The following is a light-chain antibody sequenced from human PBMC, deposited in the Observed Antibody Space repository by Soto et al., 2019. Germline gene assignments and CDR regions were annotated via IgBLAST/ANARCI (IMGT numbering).Light chain of an antibody. Sequence: QSVLTQPPSASGTPGQRVTISCSGGDSNIGSNPVYWYQQLPGTAPKLVIHTNDQRPSGVPDRLSGSKSGTSATLAISGLRSEDEADYYCASWDDSLRGVLFGGGTQLTVL. CDR1: DSNIGSNP. CDR3: ASWDDSLRGVL. J-gene: IGLJ2*01. V-gene: IGLV1-47*01. CDR2: TND.